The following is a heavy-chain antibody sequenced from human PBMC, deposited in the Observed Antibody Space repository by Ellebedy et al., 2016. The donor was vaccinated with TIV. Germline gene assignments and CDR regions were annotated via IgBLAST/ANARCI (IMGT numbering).Heavy chain of an antibody. Sequence: PGGSLRLSCAASGFTFSNYAMHWVRQAPGKGLEWVSGVSGGAERTHYADSVKGRFTISRDNGKNTVSLQMNSLRTEDTAVYYCAKEGYSSGYAGSFDYWGQGTLITVSS. J-gene: IGHJ4*02. D-gene: IGHD3-22*01. V-gene: IGHV3-23*01. CDR3: AKEGYSSGYAGSFDY. CDR1: GFTFSNYA. CDR2: VSGGAERT.